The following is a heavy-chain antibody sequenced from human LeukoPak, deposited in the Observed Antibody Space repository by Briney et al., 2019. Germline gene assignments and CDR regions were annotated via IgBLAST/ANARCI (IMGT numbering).Heavy chain of an antibody. CDR2: ISGSSDST. Sequence: GGSLRLSCAASGFTFSSYAMSWVRQAPGKGLEWVSAISGSSDSTYYGDSVKGRFTISRDNSKNTLYLQMNSLRAEDTAVYYCVREDTPATANYWGQGTLVTISS. J-gene: IGHJ4*02. CDR1: GFTFSSYA. D-gene: IGHD2-21*02. CDR3: VREDTPATANY. V-gene: IGHV3-23*01.